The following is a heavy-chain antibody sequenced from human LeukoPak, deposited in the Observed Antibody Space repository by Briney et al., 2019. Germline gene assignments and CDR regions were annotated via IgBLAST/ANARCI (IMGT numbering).Heavy chain of an antibody. V-gene: IGHV1-46*01. CDR2: INPSGGST. Sequence: ASVKVSCKASGYTFTSYYMHWVRQAPGQGLEWMGIINPSGGSTSYAQKFQGRVTMTRDTSTSTVYMELSSRRSEDTSVYYCARGRNYYDSSGYHGPMYNWFDPWGKGTLVTVSS. D-gene: IGHD3-22*01. CDR3: ARGRNYYDSSGYHGPMYNWFDP. CDR1: GYTFTSYY. J-gene: IGHJ5*02.